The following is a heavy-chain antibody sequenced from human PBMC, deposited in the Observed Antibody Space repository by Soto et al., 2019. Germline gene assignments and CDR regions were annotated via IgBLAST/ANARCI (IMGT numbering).Heavy chain of an antibody. CDR3: TRVGPGYCSSTRCYDY. D-gene: IGHD2-2*01. J-gene: IGHJ4*02. V-gene: IGHV3-30-3*01. CDR2: VSSDGSNE. Sequence: QVQLVESGGGVVQPGRSLRLSCAASGFTFTNYAMHWVRQAPGKGLEWVAVVSSDGSNEYYADSVKGRFTISRDNTKSILYLQMNSLRAEDTAVYYCTRVGPGYCSSTRCYDYWGQGTLVTVSS. CDR1: GFTFTNYA.